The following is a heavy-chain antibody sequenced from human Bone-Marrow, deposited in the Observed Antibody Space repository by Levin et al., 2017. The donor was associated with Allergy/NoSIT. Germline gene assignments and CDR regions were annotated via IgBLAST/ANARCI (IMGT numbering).Heavy chain of an antibody. Sequence: LSLTCAASGFTFSDYYMSWIRQAPGKGLEWISYISSSSSYTNYADSVKGRFTISRDNAKNSLYLQMNSLRAEDTAVYYCAREPLYCGGDCYYLDWGQGTLVTVSS. J-gene: IGHJ4*02. V-gene: IGHV3-11*05. CDR3: AREPLYCGGDCYYLD. CDR1: GFTFSDYY. CDR2: ISSSSSYT. D-gene: IGHD2-21*02.